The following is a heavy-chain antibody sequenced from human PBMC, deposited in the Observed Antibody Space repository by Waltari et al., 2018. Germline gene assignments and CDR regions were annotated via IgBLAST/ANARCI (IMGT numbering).Heavy chain of an antibody. CDR3: ARGSAYYVRVWDY. Sequence: EVQRVESGAGLVQPGGSLSIYCAASGFSFRVYWMTWVRQAPGKWLEWVANIKADGSEQYYVDSVKGRYTISRDNARNSLYLQMNSLIADDTGVYYCARGSAYYVRVWDYWGQGTLVTVSS. CDR2: IKADGSEQ. D-gene: IGHD3-16*01. J-gene: IGHJ4*02. CDR1: GFSFRVYW. V-gene: IGHV3-7*03.